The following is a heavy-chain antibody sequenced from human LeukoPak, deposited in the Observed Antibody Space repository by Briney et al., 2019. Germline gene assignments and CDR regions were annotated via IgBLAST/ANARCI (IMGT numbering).Heavy chain of an antibody. V-gene: IGHV4-34*01. D-gene: IGHD3-3*01. CDR2: ITLGGGA. CDR3: ARGPFREWPYPGY. Sequence: PGGSLRLSCAASGFTFSSYAMPWIRQAPGKGLEWIGEITLGGGANYNPSLESRVTISLDTSKNQFSLKLTSMTAADTALYFCARGPFREWPYPGYWGQGTLVTVSS. CDR1: GFTFSSYA. J-gene: IGHJ4*02.